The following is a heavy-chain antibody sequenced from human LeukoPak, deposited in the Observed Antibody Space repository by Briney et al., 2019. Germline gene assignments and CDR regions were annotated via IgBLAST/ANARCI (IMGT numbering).Heavy chain of an antibody. CDR3: ARDREQLDLDY. CDR2: IWYDGSNK. Sequence: QPGGSLRLSCAASGFTFSSYGMHWVRQAPGKGLEWVAVIWYDGSNKYYANSVKGRFTISRDNSKNTLYLQMNSLRAEDTAVYYCARDREQLDLDYWGQGTLVTVSS. CDR1: GFTFSSYG. J-gene: IGHJ4*02. V-gene: IGHV3-33*01. D-gene: IGHD6-6*01.